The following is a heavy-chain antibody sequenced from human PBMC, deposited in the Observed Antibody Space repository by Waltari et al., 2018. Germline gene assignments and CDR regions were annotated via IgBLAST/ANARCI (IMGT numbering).Heavy chain of an antibody. D-gene: IGHD6-19*01. J-gene: IGHJ6*03. CDR3: ARGWLQVAPPYYYYMDV. CDR2: INNNAGP. CDR1: GGSFSGYY. V-gene: IGHV4-34*01. Sequence: QVQLLQWGAGLLKPSETLSLTCAVYGGSFSGYYWSWLRQLHWNGREWLGEINNNAGPYYNPSLKSRDTMSIETSKNQLSLKLDSVTAADTGVYYCARGWLQVAPPYYYYMDVWDRGTAVTVSS.